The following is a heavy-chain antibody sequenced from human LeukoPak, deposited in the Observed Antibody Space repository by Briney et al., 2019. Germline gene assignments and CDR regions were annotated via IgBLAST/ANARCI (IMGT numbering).Heavy chain of an antibody. J-gene: IGHJ4*02. CDR3: ARRGGSSGYQRYFDY. CDR2: IYHSGST. Sequence: SETLSLTCAVSGYSISSGYYWGWIRQPPGKGLEWIGSIYHSGSTYYNPALKSRVTTSVDTSKNQFSLKLSSVTAADTAVYYCARRGGSSGYQRYFDYWGQGTLVTVSS. D-gene: IGHD3-22*01. CDR1: GYSISSGYY. V-gene: IGHV4-38-2*01.